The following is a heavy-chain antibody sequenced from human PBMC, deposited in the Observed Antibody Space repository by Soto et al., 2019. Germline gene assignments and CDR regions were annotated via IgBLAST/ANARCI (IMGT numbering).Heavy chain of an antibody. CDR3: AAGDSSDTGDH. Sequence: SVKTSYKASVDTLSAHGISWVRQAPGQGLEWMGGTIPIIGTTDYAEKFQGRVTITADESTTTSYMELSSLRPDDTAVYYCAAGDSSDTGDHWGQGTLVTVSS. CDR2: TIPIIGTT. V-gene: IGHV1-69*13. D-gene: IGHD5-18*01. CDR1: VDTLSAHG. J-gene: IGHJ4*02.